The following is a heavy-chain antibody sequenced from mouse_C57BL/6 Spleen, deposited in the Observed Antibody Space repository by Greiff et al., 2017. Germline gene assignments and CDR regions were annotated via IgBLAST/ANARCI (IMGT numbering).Heavy chain of an antibody. D-gene: IGHD1-1*01. CDR3: ARQRHYGSSPCAY. CDR1: GFSLTSYG. Sequence: VKLVESGPGLVAPSQSLSITCTVSGFSLTSYGVPWVRQPPGKGLEWLVVIWSDGSTTYNSALKSRLSISKDNSKSQVFLKMNSLQTDDTAMYDCARQRHYGSSPCAYWGQGTLVTVSA. CDR2: IWSDGST. V-gene: IGHV2-6-1*01. J-gene: IGHJ3*01.